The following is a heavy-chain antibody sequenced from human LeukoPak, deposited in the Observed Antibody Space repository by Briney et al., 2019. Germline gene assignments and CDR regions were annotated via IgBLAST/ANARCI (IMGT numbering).Heavy chain of an antibody. CDR3: ARDGAYGDYGRGFDY. J-gene: IGHJ4*02. CDR1: GFTFSSYG. D-gene: IGHD4-17*01. Sequence: GGSLRLSCAASGFTFSSYGMHWVRQAPGKGLEWVAVIWYDGSNKYYADSVKGRFTISRDNSKNTLYLQMNSLRAEDTAVYYCARDGAYGDYGRGFDYWGQGTLVTVSS. CDR2: IWYDGSNK. V-gene: IGHV3-33*01.